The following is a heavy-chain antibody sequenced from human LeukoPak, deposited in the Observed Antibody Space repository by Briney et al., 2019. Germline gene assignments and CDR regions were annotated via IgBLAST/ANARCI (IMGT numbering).Heavy chain of an antibody. CDR1: GGSINSNTYY. CDR3: ARNDSGGFDAFDI. V-gene: IGHV4-39*01. D-gene: IGHD3-22*01. Sequence: PSETLSLTCTVSGGSINSNTYYWGWIRQPPGKGLEWIGSIHYCGRPYYINYRGSTFYNPSLKSRVTISVDTSKNQFSLKLHSVIAADTAIYYCARNDSGGFDAFDIWGQGTMVTVSS. CDR2: IHYCGRPYYINYRGST. J-gene: IGHJ3*02.